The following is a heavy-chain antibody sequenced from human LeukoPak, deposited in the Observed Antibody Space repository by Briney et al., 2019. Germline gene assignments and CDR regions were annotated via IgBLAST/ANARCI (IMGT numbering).Heavy chain of an antibody. V-gene: IGHV4-34*01. D-gene: IGHD6-6*01. CDR1: GGSFSVYY. Sequence: SETLSLTCAVYGGSFSVYYWSWIRQPPGKGLEWIGEINHSGSTNYNPSLKSRVTISVDTSKNQFSLKLSSVTAADTAVYYCARAKAARPKRLDYWGQGTLVTVSS. CDR2: INHSGST. CDR3: ARAKAARPKRLDY. J-gene: IGHJ4*02.